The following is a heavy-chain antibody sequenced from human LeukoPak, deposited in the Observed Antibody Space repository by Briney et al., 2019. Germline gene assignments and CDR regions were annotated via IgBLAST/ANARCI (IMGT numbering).Heavy chain of an antibody. J-gene: IGHJ4*02. CDR2: ISYDGSNK. D-gene: IGHD3-22*01. CDR1: GFTFSSYG. Sequence: PGGSLRLSCAASGFTFSSYGMHWVRQAPGKGLEWVAVISYDGSNKYYADSVKGRFTISRDNSKNTLYLQMNSLRAEDTAVYYCAGGDDYYDSMALSDYWGQGTLVTVSS. CDR3: AGGDDYYDSMALSDY. V-gene: IGHV3-30*03.